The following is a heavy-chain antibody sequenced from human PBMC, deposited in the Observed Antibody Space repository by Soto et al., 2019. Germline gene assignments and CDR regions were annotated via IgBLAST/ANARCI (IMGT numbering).Heavy chain of an antibody. V-gene: IGHV1-18*01. J-gene: IGHJ5*02. CDR2: SRAWTGDT. CDR3: AIARWDCTGGNCSYWFDP. D-gene: IGHD2-15*01. CDR1: VYTFNSED. Sequence: QVQLVPSGPDAKKAGASVKVSCKAAVYTFNSEDIRRVRQDPGQGLQWMGWSRAWTGDTKYAQKYQDRVTVTTDTSTSTAYMALRSLTSDVTAVYYGAIARWDCTGGNCSYWFDPWGQGTLVTVSS.